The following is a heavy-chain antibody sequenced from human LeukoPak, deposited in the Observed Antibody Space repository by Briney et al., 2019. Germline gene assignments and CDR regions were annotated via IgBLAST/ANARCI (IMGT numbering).Heavy chain of an antibody. V-gene: IGHV5-51*01. Sequence: GESLKISCKTSGYSFTNFWIGWVRQMPGKGLEWMGIIHPGDPETTYSLSFQGHVTISADNSITTAYLQWGSLKASDTAIYYCARHIGYSYGYVDAFDIWGQGTMVTVSS. CDR1: GYSFTNFW. D-gene: IGHD5-18*01. J-gene: IGHJ3*02. CDR2: IHPGDPET. CDR3: ARHIGYSYGYVDAFDI.